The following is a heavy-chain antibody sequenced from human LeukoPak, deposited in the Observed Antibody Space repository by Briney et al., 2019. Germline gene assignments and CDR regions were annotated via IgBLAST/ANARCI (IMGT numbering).Heavy chain of an antibody. V-gene: IGHV1-46*01. CDR1: GYTFTSYY. Sequence: ASVKVSCKASGYTFTSYYMHWVRQAPGQGLEWMGVINPSGGSTNYAQKFQGRVTMTRDTSTSTVYMEMSSLRSEDTAVYYCARDSTVTTFRGCVDPWGQGTLVTVSS. CDR2: INPSGGST. CDR3: ARDSTVTTFRGCVDP. J-gene: IGHJ5*02. D-gene: IGHD4-17*01.